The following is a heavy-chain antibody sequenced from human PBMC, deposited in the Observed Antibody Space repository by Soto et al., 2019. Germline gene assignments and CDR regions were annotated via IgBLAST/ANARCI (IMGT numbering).Heavy chain of an antibody. CDR2: ISGPSGTI. Sequence: EVQVLESGGTLVQPGGSLRLSCVASGPSGFTFDSYAMNWVRQAPGKGLEWVSGISGPSGTIYYADSVKGRFTIVRDDSKNSLFLQMNSLGVEDTAVYYCAKRIAIYVWGGMDVWGQGTTVTVSS. D-gene: IGHD3-16*01. V-gene: IGHV3-23*01. J-gene: IGHJ6*02. CDR1: GPSGFTFDSYA. CDR3: AKRIAIYVWGGMDV.